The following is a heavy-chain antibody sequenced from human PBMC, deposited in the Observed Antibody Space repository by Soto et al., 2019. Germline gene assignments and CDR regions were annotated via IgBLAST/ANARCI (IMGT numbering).Heavy chain of an antibody. V-gene: IGHV3-73*01. Sequence: GGSLRLSCAASGFTFIDSTMHWGRQASWKGLEWVGRIRSKANSYATAYAAAVKDRFTISRDDSKNTAYLQMNSLKTEDTAVYYCTRRGSPNPGVDVWGQGTTVTVSS. D-gene: IGHD1-26*01. J-gene: IGHJ6*02. CDR3: TRRGSPNPGVDV. CDR2: IRSKANSYAT. CDR1: GFTFIDST.